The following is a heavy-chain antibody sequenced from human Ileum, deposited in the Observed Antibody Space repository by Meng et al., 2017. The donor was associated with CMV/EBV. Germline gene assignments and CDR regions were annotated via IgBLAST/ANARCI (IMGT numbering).Heavy chain of an antibody. V-gene: IGHV4-34*01. D-gene: IGHD6-13*01. CDR1: GGVVSGYY. CDR3: ARGYSSPSTRFDP. Sequence: WAVNGGVVSGYYWSWSRQPPGKGLEWIGEVNHRGSTKYNPSLKSRVIISLDTSKNPFSLNLSSATAADTAVYYCARGYSSPSTRFDPWGQGTLVTVSS. J-gene: IGHJ5*02. CDR2: VNHRGST.